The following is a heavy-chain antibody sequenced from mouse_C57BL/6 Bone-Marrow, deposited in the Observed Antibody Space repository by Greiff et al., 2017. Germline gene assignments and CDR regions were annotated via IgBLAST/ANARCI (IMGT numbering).Heavy chain of an antibody. CDR2: IRSKSSNHAT. J-gene: IGHJ2*01. V-gene: IGHV10-3*01. Sequence: EVKLVESGGGLVQPKGSLKLSCAASGFTFNTYAMHWVRQAPGKGLEWVARIRSKSSNHATYYAVSVQDSFTISRDDSYSMLYLQMNNQKAEDTSMYYCRKVGRTGAFDYWGQGTTLTVSS. CDR3: RKVGRTGAFDY. CDR1: GFTFNTYA. D-gene: IGHD4-1*01.